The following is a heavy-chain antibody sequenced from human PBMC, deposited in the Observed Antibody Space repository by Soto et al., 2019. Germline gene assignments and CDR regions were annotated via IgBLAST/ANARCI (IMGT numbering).Heavy chain of an antibody. V-gene: IGHV4-61*01. D-gene: IGHD3-16*01. CDR3: AGDWGPYWFDP. CDR2: IYHGGTT. Sequence: QVRLQESGPTLVKASETLSLTCAVSGDSLSGGTKYWNWVRQPPGKDLEWIGYIYHGGTTKYNLSLKSRVNISHDTSKNQFSLEIHSVVPSDTAVYYCAGDWGPYWFDPWGQGILVTVSS. J-gene: IGHJ5*02. CDR1: GDSLSGGTKY.